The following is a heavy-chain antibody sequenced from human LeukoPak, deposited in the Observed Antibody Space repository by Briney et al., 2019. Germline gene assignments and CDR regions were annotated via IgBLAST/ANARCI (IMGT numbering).Heavy chain of an antibody. V-gene: IGHV3-9*01. J-gene: IGHJ4*02. CDR2: ISWNSGSI. Sequence: GGSLRLSCAASGFTFDDYAMHWVRQAPGKGLEWVSGISWNSGSIGYADSVKGRFTISRDNAKNSLYLQMNSLRAEDTAVYYCASSYRRDGYNEFDYWGQGTLVTVSS. CDR1: GFTFDDYA. CDR3: ASSYRRDGYNEFDY. D-gene: IGHD5-24*01.